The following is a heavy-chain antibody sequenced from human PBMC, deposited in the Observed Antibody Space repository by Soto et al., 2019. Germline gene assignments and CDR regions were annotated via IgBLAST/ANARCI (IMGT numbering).Heavy chain of an antibody. CDR1: GYXFTSYW. CDR2: IYPGDSDT. Sequence: GESLKISCKGSGYXFTSYWIGWVRQMPGKGLEWMGIIYPGDSDTRYSPSFQGQVTISADKSLSTAYLQWSSLKASDTAMYYCARHRPPHYDFWSGYTQDYGMDVWGQGTTVTVSS. J-gene: IGHJ6*02. D-gene: IGHD3-3*01. CDR3: ARHRPPHYDFWSGYTQDYGMDV. V-gene: IGHV5-51*01.